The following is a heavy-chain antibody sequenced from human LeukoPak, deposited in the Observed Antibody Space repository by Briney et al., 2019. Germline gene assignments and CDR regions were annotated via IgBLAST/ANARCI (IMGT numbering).Heavy chain of an antibody. Sequence: GGSLRLSCAASGFTFSSCAMSWVRQAPGKGLEWVSGIGGSGDGTSYADSVKGRFTISRDNSKNTLYLQMNSLRAEDTAVYYCAKALAGTYYYYYGMDVWGQGTTVTVSS. J-gene: IGHJ6*02. D-gene: IGHD6-13*01. V-gene: IGHV3-23*01. CDR1: GFTFSSCA. CDR2: IGGSGDGT. CDR3: AKALAGTYYYYYGMDV.